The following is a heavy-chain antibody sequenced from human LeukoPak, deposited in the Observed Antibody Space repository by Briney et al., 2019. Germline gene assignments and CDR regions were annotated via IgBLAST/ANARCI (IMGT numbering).Heavy chain of an antibody. CDR2: ISSSSSYI. D-gene: IGHD3-10*01. CDR1: GFTFSSYS. Sequence: GGSLRLSCAASGFTFSSYSMNWVRQAPGKGLEWVSSISSSSSYIYYADSVKGRFTISRDNAKNSLCLQMNSLRAEDTAVYYCASLKGGSGSYSLDYWGQGTLVTVSS. CDR3: ASLKGGSGSYSLDY. J-gene: IGHJ4*02. V-gene: IGHV3-21*01.